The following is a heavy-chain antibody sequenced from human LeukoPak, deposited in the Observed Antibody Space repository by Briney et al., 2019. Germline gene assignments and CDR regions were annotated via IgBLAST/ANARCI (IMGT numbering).Heavy chain of an antibody. Sequence: SVKVSYKASGGTFSSYAISWVRQAPGQGLEWMGGIIPLFGTANYAQKFQGRVTITTDESTSTAYMELSSLRSEDTAVYYCAREAGMAHYYMDVWGKGTTVTVSS. CDR2: IIPLFGTA. D-gene: IGHD6-19*01. J-gene: IGHJ6*03. CDR3: AREAGMAHYYMDV. CDR1: GGTFSSYA. V-gene: IGHV1-69*05.